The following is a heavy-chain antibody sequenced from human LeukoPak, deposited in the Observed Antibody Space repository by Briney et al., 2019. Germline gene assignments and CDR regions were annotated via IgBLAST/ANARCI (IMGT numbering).Heavy chain of an antibody. J-gene: IGHJ4*02. CDR3: ARDGYNSYYFDY. CDR2: INPSGGST. Sequence: GASAKVSCKASGYTFTSYYMHWVRQAPGQGLEWMGIINPSGGSTSYAQKFQGRVTMTRDMSASTVYMELSSLRSEDTAVYYCARDGYNSYYFDYWGQGTLVTVSS. D-gene: IGHD5-24*01. V-gene: IGHV1-46*01. CDR1: GYTFTSYY.